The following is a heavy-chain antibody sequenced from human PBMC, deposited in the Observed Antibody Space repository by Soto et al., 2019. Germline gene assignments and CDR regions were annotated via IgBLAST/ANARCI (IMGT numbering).Heavy chain of an antibody. V-gene: IGHV3-30*18. Sequence: SLRLSCAASGFTFSSYGMHWVRQAPGKGLEWVAVISYDGSNKYYADSVKGRFTISRDNSKNTLYLQMNSLRAEDTAVYYCAKGGITMVRGVTGAFDIWGQGTMVTVSS. CDR2: ISYDGSNK. CDR1: GFTFSSYG. D-gene: IGHD3-10*01. CDR3: AKGGITMVRGVTGAFDI. J-gene: IGHJ3*02.